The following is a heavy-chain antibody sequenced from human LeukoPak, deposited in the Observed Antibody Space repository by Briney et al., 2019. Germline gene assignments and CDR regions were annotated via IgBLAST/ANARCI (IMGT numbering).Heavy chain of an antibody. CDR2: ITSSSSYI. CDR3: ARARYYYDAFDI. Sequence: PGGSLRLSCAASGFTFSTYNMNWVRQAPGKGLEWVSSITSSSSYIYYADSVKGRFTISRDNAKNSLYLQMNSLRAEDTAVYYCARARYYYDAFDIWGQGTMVTVSS. V-gene: IGHV3-21*01. D-gene: IGHD3-10*01. J-gene: IGHJ3*02. CDR1: GFTFSTYN.